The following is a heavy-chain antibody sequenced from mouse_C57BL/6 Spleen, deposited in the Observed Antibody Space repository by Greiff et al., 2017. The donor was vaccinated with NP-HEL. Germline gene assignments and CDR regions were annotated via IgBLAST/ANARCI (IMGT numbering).Heavy chain of an antibody. CDR3: ARSGYPYYYAMDY. V-gene: IGHV5-17*01. J-gene: IGHJ4*01. CDR2: ISSGSSTI. D-gene: IGHD3-1*01. CDR1: GFTFSDYG. Sequence: EVKLVESGGGLVKPGGSLKLSCAASGFTFSDYGMHWVRQAPEKGLEWVAYISSGSSTIYYADTVKGRSTISRDNAKNTLFLRMTSLRSEDTAMCYCARSGYPYYYAMDYWGQGTSVTVSS.